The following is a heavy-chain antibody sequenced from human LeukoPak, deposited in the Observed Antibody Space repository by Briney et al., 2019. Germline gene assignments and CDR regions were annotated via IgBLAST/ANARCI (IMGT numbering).Heavy chain of an antibody. V-gene: IGHV3-53*01. CDR1: GLTVSSNY. CDR2: INSGSST. CDR3: ARGGDSSGSVRTAFDI. J-gene: IGHJ3*02. D-gene: IGHD3-22*01. Sequence: GGSLRLSCEASGLTVSSNYMSWVRQAPGKGLYWFPVINSGSSTYYADSVKGRFTISRDNSKNTLYLQMNSLRAEDTAVYYCARGGDSSGSVRTAFDIWGQGTMVTVSS.